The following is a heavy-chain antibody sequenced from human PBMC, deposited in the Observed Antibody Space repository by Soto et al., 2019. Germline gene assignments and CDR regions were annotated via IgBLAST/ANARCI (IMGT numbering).Heavy chain of an antibody. V-gene: IGHV4-4*02. CDR3: ATQTISYTWDV. CDR2: MHHGGTP. CDR1: GAPITTTYW. D-gene: IGHD3-3*01. J-gene: IGHJ6*02. Sequence: QVQLQESGPGLVKPSETLSLTCTVSGAPITTTYWWDWVRLPPGKGLEWIGEMHHGGTPNSNPSLESRITMSLDKSNNHFSLKLTSVTAADTAIYYCATQTISYTWDVWGRGTTVTVSS.